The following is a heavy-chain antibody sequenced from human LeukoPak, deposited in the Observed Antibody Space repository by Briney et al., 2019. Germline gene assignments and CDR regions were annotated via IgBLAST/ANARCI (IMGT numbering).Heavy chain of an antibody. CDR1: GFTFSNYG. J-gene: IGHJ3*02. CDR2: ISYDGSNK. V-gene: IGHV3-30*18. CDR3: AKDARYGSGSYKGFNAFDI. Sequence: PGGSLRLSCAASGFTFSNYGMHWVRQAPGKGLEWVAVISYDGSNKYYADSVKGRITISRDNSKNTLYLQMNSLRAEDTAVYYCAKDARYGSGSYKGFNAFDIWGQGTMVTVSS. D-gene: IGHD3-10*01.